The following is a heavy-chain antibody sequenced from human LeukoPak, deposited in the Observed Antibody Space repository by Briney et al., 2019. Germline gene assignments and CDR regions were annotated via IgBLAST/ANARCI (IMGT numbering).Heavy chain of an antibody. CDR1: GFTFSSYW. V-gene: IGHV3-7*01. Sequence: PEGSLRLSCAAYGFTFSSYWMSWVRQAPGKGLEWVANIKQDGSEKYYVDSVKGRFTISRDNAKNSLYLQMNSLRAEDTAVYYCARVPSSGYYYDSSGYSDYWGQGTLVTVSS. J-gene: IGHJ4*02. CDR2: IKQDGSEK. CDR3: ARVPSSGYYYDSSGYSDY. D-gene: IGHD3-22*01.